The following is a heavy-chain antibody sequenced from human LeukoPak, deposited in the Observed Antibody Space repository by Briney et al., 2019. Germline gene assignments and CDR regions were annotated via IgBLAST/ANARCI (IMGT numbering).Heavy chain of an antibody. CDR1: GFTFTSSA. V-gene: IGHV1-58*01. Sequence: SVKVSCKASGFTFTSSAVQWVRQARGQRLEWIGWIVVGSGNTNYAQKFQERVTITRDMSTSTAYMELSSLRSEDTAVYYCAAEVGEDIAVTGFDYWGQRTLVTVSS. J-gene: IGHJ4*02. CDR2: IVVGSGNT. CDR3: AAEVGEDIAVTGFDY. D-gene: IGHD6-19*01.